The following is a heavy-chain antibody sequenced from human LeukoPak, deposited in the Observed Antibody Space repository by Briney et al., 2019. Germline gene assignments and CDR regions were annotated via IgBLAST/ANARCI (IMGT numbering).Heavy chain of an antibody. Sequence: ASVKVSCKASGYPFYTYGISWVRQAPGQGLEWMGGIIPIFGTANYAQKFQGRVTITADKSTSTAYMELSSLRSEDTAVYYCARVGTMVRGVSLPYNWFDPWGQGTLVTVSS. CDR3: ARVGTMVRGVSLPYNWFDP. CDR1: GYPFYTYG. V-gene: IGHV1-69*06. D-gene: IGHD3-10*01. CDR2: IIPIFGTA. J-gene: IGHJ5*02.